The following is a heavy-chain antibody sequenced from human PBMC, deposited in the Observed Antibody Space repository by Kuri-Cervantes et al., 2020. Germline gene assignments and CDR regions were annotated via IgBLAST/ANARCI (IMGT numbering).Heavy chain of an antibody. V-gene: IGHV3-21*01. Sequence: LSLTCAASGFTFSSYSMNWVRQAPGKGLEWVSSISSSSSYIYYADSVKGRFTISRDSAKNSLHLQMNSLRAEDTAVYYCAREKTKWASTIVYYFDYWGQGTLVTVSS. CDR1: GFTFSSYS. D-gene: IGHD5/OR15-5a*01. CDR3: AREKTKWASTIVYYFDY. CDR2: ISSSSSYI. J-gene: IGHJ4*02.